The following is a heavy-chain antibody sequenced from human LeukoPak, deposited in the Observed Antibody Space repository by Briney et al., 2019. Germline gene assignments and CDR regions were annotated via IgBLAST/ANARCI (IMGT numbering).Heavy chain of an antibody. J-gene: IGHJ4*02. V-gene: IGHV1-8*01. Sequence: ASVKVSCKASGYIFTSNDINWVRQATGQGPEWMGWMNPNSGNTGYAQKFQGRVTLTRNTSISTAYMELSSLRSEDTAVYYCATGDGSGSLYFDYWDQGTLVTVSS. CDR3: ATGDGSGSLYFDY. CDR2: MNPNSGNT. CDR1: GYIFTSND. D-gene: IGHD1-26*01.